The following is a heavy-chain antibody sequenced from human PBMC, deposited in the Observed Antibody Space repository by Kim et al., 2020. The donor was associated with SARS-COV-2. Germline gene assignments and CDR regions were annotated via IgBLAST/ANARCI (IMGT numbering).Heavy chain of an antibody. J-gene: IGHJ4*02. CDR3: VSSSSWYSYFDY. V-gene: IGHV1-3*01. Sequence: ASVKVSCKASGYTFTSYAMHWVRQAPGQRLEWMGWINAGNGNTKCSQKFQGRVTITRDTSASTAYMELSSLRSEDTAVYYCVSSSSWYSYFDYSGQGRLV. D-gene: IGHD6-13*01. CDR1: GYTFTSYA. CDR2: INAGNGNT.